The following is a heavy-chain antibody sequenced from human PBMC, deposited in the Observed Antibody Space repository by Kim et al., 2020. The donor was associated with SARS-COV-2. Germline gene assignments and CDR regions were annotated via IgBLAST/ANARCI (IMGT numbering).Heavy chain of an antibody. D-gene: IGHD3-10*01. J-gene: IGHJ6*03. CDR1: GFTFSSYA. Sequence: GGSLRLSCAASGFTFSSYAMSWVRQAPGKGLEWVSAISGSGGSTYYADSVKGRFTISRDNSKNTLYLQMNSLRAEDTAVYYCAEEGAGGFLWFRDGYDYMDVWGKGTTVTVSS. V-gene: IGHV3-23*01. CDR2: ISGSGGST. CDR3: AEEGAGGFLWFRDGYDYMDV.